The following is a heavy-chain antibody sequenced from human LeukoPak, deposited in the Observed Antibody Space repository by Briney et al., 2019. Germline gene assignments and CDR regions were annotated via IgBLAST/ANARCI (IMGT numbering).Heavy chain of an antibody. CDR2: ISGSDGST. Sequence: GFLRLFLCAPGFKFCRFAMSWGRQAPGEGLGWGSGISGSDGSTNYADSVKGRFTISRENSKNTLYLQMNSLRAEDTAVYYCAKDQGNWGPIDYWGQGTLVTVSS. V-gene: IGHV3-23*01. CDR1: GFKFCRFA. CDR3: AKDQGNWGPIDY. J-gene: IGHJ4*02. D-gene: IGHD7-27*01.